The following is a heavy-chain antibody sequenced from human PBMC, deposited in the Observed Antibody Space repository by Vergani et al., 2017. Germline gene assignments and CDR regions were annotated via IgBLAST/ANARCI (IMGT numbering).Heavy chain of an antibody. V-gene: IGHV4-61*10. J-gene: IGHJ4*02. D-gene: IGHD5-12*01. Sequence: QVQLQESGPGLVKPSETLSLTCTVSGGSVSSGSYYWSWIRQPAGKGLEWIGYIYYSGSTNYNPSLKSRVTISVDTSKNQFSLKLSSVTAADTAVYYCARRGGGYDYWGQGTLVTVSS. CDR2: IYYSGST. CDR3: ARRGGGYDY. CDR1: GGSVSSGSYY.